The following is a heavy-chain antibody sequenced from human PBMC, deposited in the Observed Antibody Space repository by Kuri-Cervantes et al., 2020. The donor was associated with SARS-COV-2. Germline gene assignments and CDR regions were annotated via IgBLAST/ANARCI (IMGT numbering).Heavy chain of an antibody. Sequence: GGSLRLSCAASGFTVSGNYMSWVRQAPGKGLEWVSVIYSGGSTYYADSVKGRFTISRDNSKNTLYLQMNSLRAEDTAVYYCARMYYYDSKALDYWGQGTLVTVSS. CDR3: ARMYYYDSKALDY. D-gene: IGHD3-22*01. CDR1: GFTVSGNY. V-gene: IGHV3-66*01. CDR2: IYSGGST. J-gene: IGHJ4*02.